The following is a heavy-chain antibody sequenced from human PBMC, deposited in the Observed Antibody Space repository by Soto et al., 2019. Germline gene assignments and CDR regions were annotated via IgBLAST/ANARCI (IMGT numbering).Heavy chain of an antibody. J-gene: IGHJ4*02. CDR1: GFTFSSYS. D-gene: IGHD3-3*01. CDR3: ATRPPIWSGYYTGQLRDY. CDR2: ISSSSSYI. Sequence: EVQLVESGGGLVKPGGSLRLSCAASGFTFSSYSMNWVRQAPGKGLEWVSSISSSSSYIYYADSVKGRFTISRDNAKNSLYLQMNSLRAADTAVYYCATRPPIWSGYYTGQLRDYWGQGTLVTVSS. V-gene: IGHV3-21*01.